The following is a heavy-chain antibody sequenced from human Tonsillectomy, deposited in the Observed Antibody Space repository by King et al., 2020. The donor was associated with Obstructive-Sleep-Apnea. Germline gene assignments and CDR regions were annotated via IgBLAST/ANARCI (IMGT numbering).Heavy chain of an antibody. CDR3: ARVGDCSGGSCFPYYFDY. CDR2: VRCSGNTI. J-gene: IGHJ4*02. D-gene: IGHD2-15*01. V-gene: IGHV3-11*01. CDR1: GFTLSYYY. Sequence: VQLVESGGGLVKPGGSLRLSCAASGFTLSYYYMTWIRQAPGRGLEWVSHVRCSGNTIYYADFVKGRFTISRDKAKNSLYLQMNSLRAEDTAVYYCARVGDCSGGSCFPYYFDYWGQGTLVTVSS.